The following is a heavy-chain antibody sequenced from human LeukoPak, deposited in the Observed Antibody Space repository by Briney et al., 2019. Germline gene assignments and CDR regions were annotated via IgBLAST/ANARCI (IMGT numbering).Heavy chain of an antibody. CDR1: GFTLSSNS. V-gene: IGHV3-53*01. CDR3: ARDIGYSYGGVFYGMDV. Sequence: GGCLRLSCAPSGFTLSSNSMSWVRHAPRKGLEWVSVIYRGVSTYYADSAKGRFTISRDNSKNTLYVQMNRLRGEDTGVYYCARDIGYSYGGVFYGMDVWRQGPTVSVSS. CDR2: IYRGVST. J-gene: IGHJ6*01. D-gene: IGHD5-18*01.